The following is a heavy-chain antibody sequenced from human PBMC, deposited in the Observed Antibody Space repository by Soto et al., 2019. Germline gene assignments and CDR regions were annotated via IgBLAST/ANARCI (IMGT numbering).Heavy chain of an antibody. CDR3: ARSVFP. Sequence: QVQLQESGPGLVKPSQTLSLTCTVSGGSISSGGYYWTWIRQHPGKGLEWIGYIYYSGSTYYNPSRVTLVTISVDTSKNQFSRKLSSVTTSDTAVYYCARSVFPWGQGTLVTVSS. CDR1: GGSISSGGYY. V-gene: IGHV4-31*01. J-gene: IGHJ5*02. CDR2: IYYSGST.